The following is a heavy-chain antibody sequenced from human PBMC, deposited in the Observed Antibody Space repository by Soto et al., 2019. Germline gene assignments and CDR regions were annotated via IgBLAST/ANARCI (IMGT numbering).Heavy chain of an antibody. CDR1: GGSISSGGYY. V-gene: IGHV4-31*03. CDR3: ARDSSQHSYYYYYGLDV. J-gene: IGHJ6*02. CDR2: IYYSGST. Sequence: QVQLQESGPGLVKPSQTLSLTCTVSGGSISSGGYYWSWIRQHPGKGLEWIGYIYYSGSTYYNPSLKSRVTRSVXXWXKXXLRKLRSVTAANTSMYYCARDSSQHSYYYYYGLDVCGQGTTVLVSS.